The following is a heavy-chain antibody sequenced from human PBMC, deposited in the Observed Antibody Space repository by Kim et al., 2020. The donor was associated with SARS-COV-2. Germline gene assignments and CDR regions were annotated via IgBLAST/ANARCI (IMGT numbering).Heavy chain of an antibody. CDR2: INAGNGNT. CDR1: GYTFTSYA. CDR3: ARALGYGDYAWYFDL. J-gene: IGHJ2*01. Sequence: ASVKVSCKASGYTFTSYAMHWVRQAPGQRLEWMGWINAGNGNTKYSQKFQGRVTITRDTSASTAYMELSSLRSEDTAVYYCARALGYGDYAWYFDLWGRGTLVPVST. D-gene: IGHD4-17*01. V-gene: IGHV1-3*01.